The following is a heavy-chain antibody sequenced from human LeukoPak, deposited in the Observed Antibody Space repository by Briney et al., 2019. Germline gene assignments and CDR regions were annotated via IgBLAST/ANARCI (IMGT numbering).Heavy chain of an antibody. CDR2: ISSSSSYI. J-gene: IGHJ4*02. CDR3: ASWGPWSYFDY. Sequence: PGGSLRLSCAASGFTFSSYSMNWVRQAPGKGLEWVSSISSSSSYIYYADLVKGRFTISRDNAKNSLYLQMNSLRAEDTAVYYCASWGPWSYFDYWGQGTLVTVSS. CDR1: GFTFSSYS. V-gene: IGHV3-21*01. D-gene: IGHD3-16*01.